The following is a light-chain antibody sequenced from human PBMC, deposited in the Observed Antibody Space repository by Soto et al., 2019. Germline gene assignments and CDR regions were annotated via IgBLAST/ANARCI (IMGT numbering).Light chain of an antibody. CDR1: SSNIGAGYD. CDR2: GNS. CDR3: QSYDSSLSGVV. Sequence: QTVVTQPPSVSGAPGQRVTLSCTGGSSNIGAGYDVHWYQQLPGTAPKLLIFGNSNRPSGVPDRFSGSKSGTSASLAITGLQAEDEADYYCQSYDSSLSGVVFGGGTKLTVL. J-gene: IGLJ2*01. V-gene: IGLV1-40*01.